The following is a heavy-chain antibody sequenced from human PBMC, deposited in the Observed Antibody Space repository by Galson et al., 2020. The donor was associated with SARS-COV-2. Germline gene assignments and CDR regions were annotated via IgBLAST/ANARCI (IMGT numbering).Heavy chain of an antibody. Sequence: ASVKVSCKASAYTFTGYYLHWVRQAPGQGLEWMGWINPNSGGTNYAQKFQGRVTMTRDASISTAYMELSRLRSDDTAVYYCARDKWGTVTALFDYWGQGTLVTVSS. CDR3: ARDKWGTVTALFDY. CDR1: AYTFTGYY. V-gene: IGHV1-2*02. J-gene: IGHJ4*02. CDR2: INPNSGGT. D-gene: IGHD4-17*01.